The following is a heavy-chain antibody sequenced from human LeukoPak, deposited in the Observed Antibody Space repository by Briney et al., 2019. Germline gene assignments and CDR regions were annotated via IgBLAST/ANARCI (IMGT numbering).Heavy chain of an antibody. V-gene: IGHV3-7*01. CDR1: GFTFSSYW. J-gene: IGHJ4*02. CDR2: IKQDGNEK. CDR3: AKGLSTIFGIY. D-gene: IGHD3-3*01. Sequence: GGSLRLSCAASGFTFSSYWMSWVRQAPGKGLEWVANIKQDGNEKYYVGSVKGRFTISRDNSKNTLYLQMNSLRAEDTAVYYCAKGLSTIFGIYWGQGTLVTVSS.